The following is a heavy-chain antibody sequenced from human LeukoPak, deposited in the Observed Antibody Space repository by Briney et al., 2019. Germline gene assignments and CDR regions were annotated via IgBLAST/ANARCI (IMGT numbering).Heavy chain of an antibody. J-gene: IGHJ4*02. CDR1: GYTFTDYC. D-gene: IGHD3-22*01. V-gene: IGHV1-2*02. Sequence: ASVKVSCKASGYTFTDYCIHWVRQAPGQGLEWMGWIDPNSGVTNYAQKFQGRVTMTRDTSISTAYMELSRLRSDDTAVYYCAVERYYYDSSGYYRPGYFDYWGQGTLVTVSS. CDR2: IDPNSGVT. CDR3: AVERYYYDSSGYYRPGYFDY.